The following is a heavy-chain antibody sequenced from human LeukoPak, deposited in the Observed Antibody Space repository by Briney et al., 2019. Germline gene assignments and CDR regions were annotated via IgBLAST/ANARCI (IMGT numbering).Heavy chain of an antibody. Sequence: GGSLRLSCAASGFTFSSFWLHWVRQAPGKGPVWVSLINSNGSSTSYADSVKGRLTISRDNAKNTLYLQMNSLRAEDTAVYYCARELIIANDAFDIWGQGTMVTVSS. CDR2: INSNGSST. J-gene: IGHJ3*02. CDR3: ARELIIANDAFDI. V-gene: IGHV3-74*01. CDR1: GFTFSSFW. D-gene: IGHD3-22*01.